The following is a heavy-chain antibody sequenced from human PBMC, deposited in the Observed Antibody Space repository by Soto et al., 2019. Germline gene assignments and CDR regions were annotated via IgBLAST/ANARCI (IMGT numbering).Heavy chain of an antibody. CDR3: AKEPHYSSYFDY. Sequence: QVQLVESGGGVVQPGRSLRLSCAASGFTFSSYGMHWVRQAPGKGLEWVAVISYDGSNKYYADSVKGRFTISRDNSKNTLYLQMNSLRAEDTAVYYCAKEPHYSSYFDYWGQGTLVTVSS. CDR1: GFTFSSYG. J-gene: IGHJ4*02. D-gene: IGHD6-19*01. CDR2: ISYDGSNK. V-gene: IGHV3-30*18.